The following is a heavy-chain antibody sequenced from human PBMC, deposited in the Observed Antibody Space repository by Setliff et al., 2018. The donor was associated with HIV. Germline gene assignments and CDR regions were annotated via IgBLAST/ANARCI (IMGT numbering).Heavy chain of an antibody. Sequence: PGGSLRLSCAASGFTFSDHYMTWIRQAPGKGLEWISYIRGDSTSINYADSVKGRFTISRDNAKNALYLQMTSLRAEDTAVYYCTRDTRLVDFCGQGTMVTVSS. CDR3: TRDTRLVDF. V-gene: IGHV3-11*05. D-gene: IGHD2-8*02. J-gene: IGHJ3*01. CDR1: GFTFSDHY. CDR2: IRGDSTSI.